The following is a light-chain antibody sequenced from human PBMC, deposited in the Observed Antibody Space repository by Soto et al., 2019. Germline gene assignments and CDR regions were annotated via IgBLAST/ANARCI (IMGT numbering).Light chain of an antibody. V-gene: IGKV1-27*01. J-gene: IGKJ4*01. CDR2: AAS. CDR1: QPIGVY. Sequence: DIQVTQSPSSLSVSLGDRVTITCRANQPIGVYLAWFQQQPGKVPKLLIYAASALQSGVPSRFSGSGSGTDFTLTISSLQPEDIATYYCQKYNSAPLTFGGGTKVEI. CDR3: QKYNSAPLT.